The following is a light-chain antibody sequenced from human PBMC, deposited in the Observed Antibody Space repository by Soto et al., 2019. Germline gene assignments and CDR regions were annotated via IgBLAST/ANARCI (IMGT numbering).Light chain of an antibody. Sequence: QSALTQPASVSGSPGQSIAISCTGTSSDVGSYNSVSWYQQHPGKAPKLMIYEVSNRPSGVSNRFSGSKSGNTASLTISGIKAEDEADYHCSSYTSNSIYVFRTGTKLTVL. CDR3: SSYTSNSIYV. CDR2: EVS. J-gene: IGLJ1*01. CDR1: SSDVGSYNS. V-gene: IGLV2-14*01.